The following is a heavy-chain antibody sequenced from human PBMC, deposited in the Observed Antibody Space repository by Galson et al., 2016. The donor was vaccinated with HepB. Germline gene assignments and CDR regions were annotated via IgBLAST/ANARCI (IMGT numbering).Heavy chain of an antibody. CDR1: GFTLSDYW. J-gene: IGHJ4*02. CDR3: AKFQMAVTGNVGYFDY. CDR2: ISGSGLKT. V-gene: IGHV3-23*01. Sequence: SLRLSCAASGFTLSDYWMTWVRQAPGKGLEWVSAISGSGLKTDYADSVKGRFTIFRDNSKNTVSLQMSNLRVGDTAVYYCAKFQMAVTGNVGYFDYWGQGALVTVSS. D-gene: IGHD6-19*01.